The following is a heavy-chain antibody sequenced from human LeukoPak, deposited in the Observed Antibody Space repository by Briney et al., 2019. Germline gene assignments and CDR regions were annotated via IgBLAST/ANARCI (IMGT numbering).Heavy chain of an antibody. V-gene: IGHV4-34*01. CDR3: VTTELWGRGVFFDS. Sequence: PSETLSLTCAVYGGSFSGYYWSWIRQPPGKGLEWIGEINHSGSTTSYNPSLKNRVTISVDTSKNQFSLKLSSVTAADTAVYYCVTTELWGRGVFFDSWGQGTLVTVSS. J-gene: IGHJ4*02. CDR2: INHSGSTT. CDR1: GGSFSGYY. D-gene: IGHD3-10*01.